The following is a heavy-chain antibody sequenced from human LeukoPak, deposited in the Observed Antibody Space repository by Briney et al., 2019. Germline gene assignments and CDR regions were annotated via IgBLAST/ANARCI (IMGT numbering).Heavy chain of an antibody. V-gene: IGHV1-18*01. CDR3: ARGYDYGDYVGDFDY. D-gene: IGHD4-17*01. J-gene: IGHJ4*02. CDR1: GHTLTELS. Sequence: GASVKVSCKVSGHTLTELSMHWVRQAPGQGLEWMGWITTYNGNTNYAQKLQGRVTMTTDTSTSTAYMDLRGLRSDDTAVYYCARGYDYGDYVGDFDYWGLGTLVTVSS. CDR2: ITTYNGNT.